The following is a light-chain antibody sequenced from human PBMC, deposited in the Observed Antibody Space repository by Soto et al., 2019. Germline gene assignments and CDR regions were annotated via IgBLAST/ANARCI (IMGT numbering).Light chain of an antibody. CDR2: AAS. Sequence: DIQMTQSPSSLSASVGHRFTITCQASQNISSYVAWYQQKPVKAPKLLIYAASTLQSGVPSRFSGSGSGTDFTLTISCLQPEDFATYYCQQYYSYPRTFGQGTQVDIK. V-gene: IGKV1-9*01. CDR1: QNISSY. J-gene: IGKJ1*01. CDR3: QQYYSYPRT.